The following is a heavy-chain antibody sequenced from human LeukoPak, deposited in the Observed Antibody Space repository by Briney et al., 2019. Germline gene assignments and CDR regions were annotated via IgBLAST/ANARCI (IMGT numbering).Heavy chain of an antibody. J-gene: IGHJ4*02. Sequence: GGSLRLSCAASGFTFDDYAMHWVRQAPGKGLEWVSGISWNSGSIGYADSVKGRFTISRDNAKNSLYLQMNSLRAEDTALYYCAKEGFRGQGTLVTVSS. CDR1: GFTFDDYA. D-gene: IGHD3-10*01. V-gene: IGHV3-9*01. CDR3: AKEGF. CDR2: ISWNSGSI.